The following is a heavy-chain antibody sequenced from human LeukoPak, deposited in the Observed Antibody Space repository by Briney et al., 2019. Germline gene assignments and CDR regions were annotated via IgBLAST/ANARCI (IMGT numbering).Heavy chain of an antibody. CDR3: ATGGYYDSSGYPPDY. V-gene: IGHV1-69*04. CDR2: IIPILGIA. D-gene: IGHD3-22*01. J-gene: IGHJ4*02. CDR1: GGTFSSYA. Sequence: ASVKVSCKASGGTFSSYAISWVRQAPGQGLEWMGRIIPILGIANYAQKFQGRVTITADKSTSTAYMELSSLRSEDTAVYYCATGGYYDSSGYPPDYWGQGTLVTVSS.